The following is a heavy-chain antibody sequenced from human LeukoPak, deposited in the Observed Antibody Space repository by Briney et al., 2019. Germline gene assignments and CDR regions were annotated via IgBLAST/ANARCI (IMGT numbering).Heavy chain of an antibody. CDR3: ARGLSNWNELDY. CDR1: GGSISSYY. J-gene: IGHJ4*02. Sequence: PSETLSLTCTVSGGSISSYYWSWIRQPPGKGLEWIGYIYYSGSTNYNPSLKSRVIISVDTSKNQFSLKLSSVTAADTAVYYCARGLSNWNELDYWGQGTLVTVSS. D-gene: IGHD1-1*01. CDR2: IYYSGST. V-gene: IGHV4-59*01.